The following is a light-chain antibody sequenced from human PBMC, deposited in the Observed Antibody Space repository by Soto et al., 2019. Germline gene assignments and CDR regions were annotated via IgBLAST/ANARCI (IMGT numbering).Light chain of an antibody. CDR3: YLYTSFFSF. CDR2: EGT. CDR1: TSDFGTKKF. J-gene: IGLJ2*01. V-gene: IGLV2-23*01. Sequence: QSVLTQPASVSGSPGQSITISCIETTSDFGTKKFFSWYQQQPGKAPKLIIYEGTKRPSGVSSRFSGSKSGNTASLTVSGLQSDDEADYFCYLYTSFFSFFGGGTKVTVL.